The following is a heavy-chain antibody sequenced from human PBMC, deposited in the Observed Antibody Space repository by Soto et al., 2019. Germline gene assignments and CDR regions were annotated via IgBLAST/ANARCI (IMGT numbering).Heavy chain of an antibody. CDR1: GGTFSSYA. CDR2: INPNSGGT. V-gene: IGHV1-2*04. D-gene: IGHD3-3*01. J-gene: IGHJ6*02. Sequence: ASVKVSCKASGGTFSSYAISWVRQAPGQGLEWMGWINPNSGGTNYAQKFQGWVTMTRDTSISTAYMELSRLRSDDTAVYYCARERVYDFWSGYRPYYYGMDVWGQGTTVTVSS. CDR3: ARERVYDFWSGYRPYYYGMDV.